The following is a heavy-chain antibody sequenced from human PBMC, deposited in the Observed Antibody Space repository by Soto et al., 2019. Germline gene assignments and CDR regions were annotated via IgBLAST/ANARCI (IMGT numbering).Heavy chain of an antibody. CDR2: IYYSGIT. CDR3: ARHRVTTLGYYFDY. Sequence: XXTLSLPCTVCGGSISSGGYYWCFIRQPPGKGLEWVGSIYYSGITYDNPSLKSRVTISVDTSKNQFSLRLTSVTDADTVVYYCARHRVTTLGYYFDYWGQGALVTVSS. J-gene: IGHJ4*02. CDR1: GGSISSGGYY. D-gene: IGHD4-17*01. V-gene: IGHV4-39*01.